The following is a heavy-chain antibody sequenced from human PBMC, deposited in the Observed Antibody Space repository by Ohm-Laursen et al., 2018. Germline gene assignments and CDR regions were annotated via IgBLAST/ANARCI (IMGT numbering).Heavy chain of an antibody. D-gene: IGHD2-8*01. V-gene: IGHV1-18*01. CDR2: ISACNGNT. CDR3: ARAQNPILVYAI. CDR1: GYTFTSYG. Sequence: EASVKVSCKASGYTFTSYGISWVRQAPGQGLEWMGWISACNGNTNYAQKLQGRVTMTTDTSTSTAYMELRSLRSDDTAVYYCARAQNPILVYAIWGQGTLVTVSS. J-gene: IGHJ4*02.